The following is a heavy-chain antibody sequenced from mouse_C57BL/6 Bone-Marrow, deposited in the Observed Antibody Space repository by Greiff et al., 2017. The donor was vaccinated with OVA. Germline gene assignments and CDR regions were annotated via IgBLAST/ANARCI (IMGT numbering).Heavy chain of an antibody. CDR2: IYPGDGDI. D-gene: IGHD1-1*01. CDR3: ARSVYYYGSSYDYAMDY. J-gene: IGHJ4*01. V-gene: IGHV1-82*01. CDR1: GYAFSSSW. Sequence: QVQLQQSGPELVKPGASVKISCKASGYAFSSSWMNWVKQRPGKGLEWIGRIYPGDGDINYNGKFKGKATLTADKSSSTAYMQLSSLTSEDSAVYFCARSVYYYGSSYDYAMDYWGQGTSVTVSS.